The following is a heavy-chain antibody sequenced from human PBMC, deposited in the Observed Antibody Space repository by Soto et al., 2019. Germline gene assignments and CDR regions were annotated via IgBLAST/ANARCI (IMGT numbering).Heavy chain of an antibody. V-gene: IGHV1-69*12. CDR2: IIPIFGTA. CDR3: ARDRGPSSGYYPYWFDT. J-gene: IGHJ5*02. D-gene: IGHD3-22*01. Sequence: QVQLVQSGAEVKKPGSSVNVSCKASGGTFSSYAISWVRQAPGQGLEWMGEIIPIFGTANYSQKFQCRVTITADESTSTAYMELSSLRSEDTAVYYCARDRGPSSGYYPYWFDTWGQGTLVTVSS. CDR1: GGTFSSYA.